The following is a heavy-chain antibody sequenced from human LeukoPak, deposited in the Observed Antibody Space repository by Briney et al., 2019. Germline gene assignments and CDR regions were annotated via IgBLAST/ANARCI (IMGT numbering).Heavy chain of an antibody. CDR1: GFTFTNHE. CDR2: ITTSGSTI. V-gene: IGHV3-48*03. J-gene: IGHJ4*02. D-gene: IGHD5-12*01. Sequence: PGGSLRLSCVASGFTFTNHEMNWVRQAPGKGLEWVSYITTSGSTIYYADSVKGRFTISRDNAKNSLYLQVNSLRAEDTAVYYCVRDRDIAYLRADFWGQGTLVTVSS. CDR3: VRDRDIAYLRADF.